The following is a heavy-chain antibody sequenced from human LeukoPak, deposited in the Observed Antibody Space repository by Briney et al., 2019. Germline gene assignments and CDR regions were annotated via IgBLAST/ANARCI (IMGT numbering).Heavy chain of an antibody. J-gene: IGHJ4*02. V-gene: IGHV3-33*01. D-gene: IGHD6-19*01. CDR2: IWYDGSNK. CDR1: GFTFSSYG. Sequence: GGSLRLSCAASGFTFSSYGMHWVRQAPGKGLEWVAVIWYDGSNKYYADSVKGRFTISRDNSKNTLYLQMNSLRAEGTAVYYCARETDSSGWPIDYWGQGTLVTVSS. CDR3: ARETDSSGWPIDY.